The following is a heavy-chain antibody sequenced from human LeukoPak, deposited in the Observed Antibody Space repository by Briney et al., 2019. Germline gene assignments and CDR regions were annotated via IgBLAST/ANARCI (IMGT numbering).Heavy chain of an antibody. CDR2: INHSGST. Sequence: SETLSLTCAVYGGSFSGYYWSWIRQPPGKGLEWIGEINHSGSTNYNPSLKSRVTISVDTSKNQFSLKLSSVTAADTAVYYCARHDCSSTSCYLPAYNWFDPWGQGTLVTVSS. CDR3: ARHDCSSTSCYLPAYNWFDP. V-gene: IGHV4-34*01. J-gene: IGHJ5*02. D-gene: IGHD2-2*01. CDR1: GGSFSGYY.